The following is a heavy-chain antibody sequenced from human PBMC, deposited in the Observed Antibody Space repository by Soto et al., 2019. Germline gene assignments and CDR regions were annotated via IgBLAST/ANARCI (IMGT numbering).Heavy chain of an antibody. D-gene: IGHD5-18*01. Sequence: QVQLVQSGAEVKKPGASVKVSCKASDYTFTSYGISWVRQAPGQGLEWMGWISAYNGNTNYAQKLQGRVTMTTDTSTSTAYMELRSLRSDDTAVYYCAREDHTAMVYYYYYGMDVWGQGTTVTVSS. CDR3: AREDHTAMVYYYYYGMDV. J-gene: IGHJ6*02. CDR2: ISAYNGNT. CDR1: DYTFTSYG. V-gene: IGHV1-18*04.